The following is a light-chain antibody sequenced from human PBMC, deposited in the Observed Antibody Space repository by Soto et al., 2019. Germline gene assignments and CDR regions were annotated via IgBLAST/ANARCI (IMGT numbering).Light chain of an antibody. V-gene: IGLV2-8*01. CDR3: NSYAGSYNWV. CDR2: EVT. Sequence: QSALTQPPSASGSPGQSVTISCTGTSSDVGGYNYVSWYQQHPGKASKLLIYEVTKRPSGVPDRFSGSKSGNTASLTVSGLQAEDEADYYCNSYAGSYNWVFGGGTKLTVL. J-gene: IGLJ3*02. CDR1: SSDVGGYNY.